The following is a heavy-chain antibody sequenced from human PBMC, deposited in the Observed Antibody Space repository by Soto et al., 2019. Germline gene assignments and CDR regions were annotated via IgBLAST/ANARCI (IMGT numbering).Heavy chain of an antibody. V-gene: IGHV1-69*10. J-gene: IGHJ4*02. CDR3: ARGEESTYYFDY. Sequence: ASVKVSCKASGGTFSSYAISWVRQAPGQGLEWMGGIIPILGIANYAHKFQGRVTITADKYTSTAYMELSSLRSEDTAVYYCARGEESTYYFDYWGQGTLVTVSS. CDR1: GGTFSSYA. D-gene: IGHD2-2*01. CDR2: IIPILGIA.